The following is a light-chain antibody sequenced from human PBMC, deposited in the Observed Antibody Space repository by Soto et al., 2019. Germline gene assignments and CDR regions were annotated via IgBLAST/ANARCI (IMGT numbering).Light chain of an antibody. V-gene: IGLV2-8*01. CDR1: SSDIGDYNY. Sequence: QSVLTQPPSASGSPGQSVTISCTGTSSDIGDYNYVSWYQQHPGKAPKLMIYEVSKRPSGVPDRFSGSKSGNTASLTVSGLQAEDEADYYCSSYTSSSTRVFGTGTKLTVL. CDR3: SSYTSSSTRV. J-gene: IGLJ1*01. CDR2: EVS.